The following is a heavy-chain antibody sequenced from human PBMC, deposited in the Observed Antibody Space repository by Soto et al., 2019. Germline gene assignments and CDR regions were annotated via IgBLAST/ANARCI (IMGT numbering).Heavy chain of an antibody. CDR1: GFTFSSYA. CDR3: ARGSLVTTFVFDY. V-gene: IGHV3-30-3*01. CDR2: ISYDGSNK. J-gene: IGHJ4*02. Sequence: GGSLRLSCAASGFTFSSYAMHWVRQAPGKGLEWVAVISYDGSNKYYADSVKGRSTISRDNSKNTLYLQMNSLRAEDTAVYYCARGSLVTTFVFDYWGQGTLVTVSS. D-gene: IGHD4-17*01.